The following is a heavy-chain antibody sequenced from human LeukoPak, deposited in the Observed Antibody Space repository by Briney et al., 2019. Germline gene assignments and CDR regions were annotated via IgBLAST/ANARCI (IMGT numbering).Heavy chain of an antibody. V-gene: IGHV4-4*07. CDR2: IYTSGST. CDR1: GGSISSYY. CDR3: ARARRPGGYASGFFDY. J-gene: IGHJ4*02. Sequence: SETLSLTCTVSGGSISSYYWSWIRQPAGKGLEWIGRIYTSGSTNYNPSLKSRVTMSVDTSKNHFSLKLSSVPAADTAVYYCARARRPGGYASGFFDYWGQGTLVTVSS. D-gene: IGHD3-10*01.